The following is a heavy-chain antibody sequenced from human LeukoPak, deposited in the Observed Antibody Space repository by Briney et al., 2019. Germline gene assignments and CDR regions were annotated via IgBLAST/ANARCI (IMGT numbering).Heavy chain of an antibody. D-gene: IGHD6-13*01. CDR3: ARGRAAGTFWLDY. J-gene: IGHJ4*02. CDR2: ISGNNGNT. Sequence: ASVKVSCKASGYTFSSYGLSWVRQAPGQGLEWMGWISGNNGNTNYAQKVQGRVTMTTDTSTSTAYMELRSLRSDDTAVYYCARGRAAGTFWLDYWGQGTLVTVSS. V-gene: IGHV1-18*01. CDR1: GYTFSSYG.